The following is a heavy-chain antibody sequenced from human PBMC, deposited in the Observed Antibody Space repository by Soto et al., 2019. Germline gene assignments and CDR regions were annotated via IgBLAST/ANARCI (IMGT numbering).Heavy chain of an antibody. CDR3: ANYPTTVTSDY. CDR1: GGSISSSSYS. V-gene: IGHV4-39*01. J-gene: IGHJ4*02. Sequence: PSETLSLTCSVSGGSISSSSYSWGWIRQPPGKGLEWIGTIYYSGSTHYNPSLEGRVAISADTPNNQLSLRLSSVTAADTAVYYCANYPTTVTSDYWGQGTLVTVSS. CDR2: IYYSGST. D-gene: IGHD4-17*01.